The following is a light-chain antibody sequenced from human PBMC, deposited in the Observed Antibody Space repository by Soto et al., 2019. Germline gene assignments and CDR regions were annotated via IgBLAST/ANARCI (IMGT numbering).Light chain of an antibody. CDR2: GAS. Sequence: EVVMTQSPATLSVSPGERATLSCRASQRVSSNLAWYQQKPGQAPRLLIYGASTRATGLPARFSGSGSGTEFTLTISSLQSEDFAVYYCKQYNNWPYTFGQGTKLDIK. CDR1: QRVSSN. J-gene: IGKJ2*01. V-gene: IGKV3-15*01. CDR3: KQYNNWPYT.